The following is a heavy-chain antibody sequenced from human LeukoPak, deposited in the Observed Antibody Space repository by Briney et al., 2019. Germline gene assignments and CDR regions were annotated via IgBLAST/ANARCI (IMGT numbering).Heavy chain of an antibody. CDR1: GGSISSSRYY. V-gene: IGHV4-39*01. J-gene: IGHJ4*02. D-gene: IGHD5-18*01. CDR3: ASLRGYSYGFNSIFDY. CDR2: IYYSGST. Sequence: SETLSLTCTVSGGSISSSRYYWGWIRQPPGKGLEWIGSIYYSGSTYCNPSLKSRVTISVDTSKNQFSLKLSSVTAADTAVYYCASLRGYSYGFNSIFDYWGQGTLVTVSS.